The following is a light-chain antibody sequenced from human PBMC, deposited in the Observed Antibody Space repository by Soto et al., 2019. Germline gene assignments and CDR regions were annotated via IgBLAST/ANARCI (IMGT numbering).Light chain of an antibody. CDR3: LLHNSYPTGT. J-gene: IGKJ3*01. V-gene: IGKV1-17*01. CDR1: QGIRND. Sequence: DIQMTQSPSSLSASVGDSVSITCRASQGIRNDLGWSQQKPGKAPKRLIYAASTLQSGVPSSFSGRRSQTDLTLTIRGLQPEDFATYYCLLHNSYPTGTFGPGTQVDI. CDR2: AAS.